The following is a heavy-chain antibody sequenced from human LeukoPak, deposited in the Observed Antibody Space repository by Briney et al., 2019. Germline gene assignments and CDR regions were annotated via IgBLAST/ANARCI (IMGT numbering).Heavy chain of an antibody. CDR2: IYFSGST. CDR1: GGSIKNYY. D-gene: IGHD3-10*01. V-gene: IGHV4-59*01. CDR3: ARDVPRGTGYMDV. J-gene: IGHJ6*03. Sequence: PSETLSLTCTVSGGSIKNYYWTWIRQPPGKGLEWIGYIYFSGSTSSNPSLKSRVTISVDTSKNQFSLRLKYVTAADTAVYYCARDVPRGTGYMDVWGKGTTVTASS.